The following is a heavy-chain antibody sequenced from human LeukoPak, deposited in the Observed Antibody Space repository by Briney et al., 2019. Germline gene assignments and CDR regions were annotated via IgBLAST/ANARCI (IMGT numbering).Heavy chain of an antibody. CDR3: ARERDAWFGELDDAFDI. Sequence: GASVKVSCKASGYTFTSYDINWVRQATGQGLEWMGWMNPNSGNTGYAQKFQGRVTMTRNTSISTAYMELSSLRSEDTAVYYCARERDAWFGELDDAFDIWGQGTMVTVSS. D-gene: IGHD3-10*01. CDR2: MNPNSGNT. V-gene: IGHV1-8*01. J-gene: IGHJ3*02. CDR1: GYTFTSYD.